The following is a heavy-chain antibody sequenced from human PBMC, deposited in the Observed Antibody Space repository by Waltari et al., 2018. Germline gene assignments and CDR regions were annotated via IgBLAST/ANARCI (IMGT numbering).Heavy chain of an antibody. V-gene: IGHV3-33*01. CDR2: RRDDGRHQ. J-gene: IGHJ4*02. CDR1: GFTFSSYG. D-gene: IGHD2-2*01. Sequence: QVRLVETGGSVDKPRRSLRRYCPASGFTFSSYGMHWVAQAPGKGVGWEDMRRDDGRHQYYADTVNGRFTISRDTSTNTLYLEKNTLRAEETGVYYCARALAHLLGTNPLGYWGQGTRCTVSS. CDR3: ARALAHLLGTNPLGY.